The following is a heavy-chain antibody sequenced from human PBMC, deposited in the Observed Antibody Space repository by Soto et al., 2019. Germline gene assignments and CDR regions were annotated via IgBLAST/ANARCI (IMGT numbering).Heavy chain of an antibody. CDR1: GFTFSSYA. CDR3: AKAIAAAGISPVITIVY. Sequence: PGGSLRLSCAASGFTFSSYAMSWVRQAPGKGLEWVSAISGSGGSTYYADSVKGRFTISRDNSKNTLYLQMNSLRAEDTAVYYCAKAIAAAGISPVITIVYWGQGTLVTVSS. J-gene: IGHJ4*02. CDR2: ISGSGGST. V-gene: IGHV3-23*01. D-gene: IGHD6-13*01.